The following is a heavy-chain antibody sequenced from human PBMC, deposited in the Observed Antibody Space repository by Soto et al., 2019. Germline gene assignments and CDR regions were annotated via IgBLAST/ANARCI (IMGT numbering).Heavy chain of an antibody. D-gene: IGHD3-3*01. CDR3: ARDQGSQTYYDFWSGSHTPVGYLYY. CDR1: GFTFSSYW. V-gene: IGHV3-74*01. J-gene: IGHJ4*02. CDR2: INSDGSST. Sequence: GGSLRLSCAASGFTFSSYWMHRVRQAPGKGLVWVSRINSDGSSTSYADSVKGRFTISRDNAKNTLYLQMNSLRAEDTAVYYCARDQGSQTYYDFWSGSHTPVGYLYYWGQGTLVTVSS.